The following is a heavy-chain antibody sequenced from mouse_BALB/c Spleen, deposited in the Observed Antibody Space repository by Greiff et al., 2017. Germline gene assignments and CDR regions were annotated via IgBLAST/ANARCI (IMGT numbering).Heavy chain of an antibody. Sequence: VQLQQSGAELVRPGSSVKISCKASGYAFSSYWMNWVKQRPGQGLEWIGQIYPGDGDTNYNGKFKGKATLTADKSSSTAYMQLSSLTSEDSAVYFCARSMITTYYYAMDYWGQGTSVTVSS. CDR1: GYAFSSYW. CDR3: ARSMITTYYYAMDY. V-gene: IGHV1-80*01. D-gene: IGHD2-4*01. J-gene: IGHJ4*01. CDR2: IYPGDGDT.